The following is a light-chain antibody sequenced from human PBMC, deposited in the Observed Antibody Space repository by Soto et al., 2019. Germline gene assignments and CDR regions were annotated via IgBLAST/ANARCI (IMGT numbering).Light chain of an antibody. V-gene: IGKV1-17*03. Sequence: DIQMSPSPSAMSASIGDRVTITCRASQDIRNFLAWFQQKPGEVPKRLIYTTSNLESGVTSRFSGSGSETEFTLTISSLQPEDLATYYCLQHKTYPWTFGQGTKVDIK. CDR2: TTS. J-gene: IGKJ1*01. CDR3: LQHKTYPWT. CDR1: QDIRNF.